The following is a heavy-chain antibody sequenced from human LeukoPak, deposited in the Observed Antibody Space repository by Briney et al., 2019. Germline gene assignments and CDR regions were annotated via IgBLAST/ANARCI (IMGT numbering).Heavy chain of an antibody. CDR3: ASCFDDYSSSWYGMDV. D-gene: IGHD6-13*01. CDR1: GGSISSYY. J-gene: IGHJ6*02. V-gene: IGHV4-4*07. Sequence: SETLSLTCTVSGGSISSYYWSWIRQPAGKGLEWIGRIYTSGSTNYNPSLKSRVTMSVDTSKNQFSLKLSSVTAADTAVYYCASCFDDYSSSWYGMDVWGQGTTVTVSS. CDR2: IYTSGST.